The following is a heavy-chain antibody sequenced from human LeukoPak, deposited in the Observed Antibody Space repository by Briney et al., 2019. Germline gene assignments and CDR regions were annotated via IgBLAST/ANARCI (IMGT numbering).Heavy chain of an antibody. CDR3: ARDRRRDLLHVLDI. CDR1: GGTISNYY. V-gene: IGHV4-59*01. CDR2: IDYSGST. J-gene: IGHJ3*02. D-gene: IGHD1-26*01. Sequence: SSETLSLTCTVSGGTISNYYWSWIRQPPGKGLEWMAYIDYSGSTNYKPSLKSRVTISVDAYRNQFSLNQSSVTAADTAVYYCARDRRRDLLHVLDIWGEGTMVSVFS.